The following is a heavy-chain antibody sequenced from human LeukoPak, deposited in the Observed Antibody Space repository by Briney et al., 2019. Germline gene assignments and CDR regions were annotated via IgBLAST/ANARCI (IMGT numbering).Heavy chain of an antibody. CDR1: GGSISSYY. Sequence: SETLSLTCTVSGGSISSYYWSWIRQPPGKGLEWIGYIYYSGSTNYNPSLKSRVTISVDTSKNQFSPKLSSVTAADTAVYYCASAEGGSFDYWGQGTLVTVSS. CDR2: IYYSGST. V-gene: IGHV4-59*12. CDR3: ASAEGGSFDY. D-gene: IGHD1-14*01. J-gene: IGHJ4*02.